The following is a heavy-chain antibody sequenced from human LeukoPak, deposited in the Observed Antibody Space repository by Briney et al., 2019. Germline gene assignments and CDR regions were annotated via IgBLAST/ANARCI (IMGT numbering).Heavy chain of an antibody. Sequence: VKVSCKASGYTFTNYGISWVRQAPGLGLEWMGWISTYNGNTNYAQKLQGRVTMTTDTSTSTAYMELRSLRSDDTAIYYCARVEDFWSGYLDYCGQGTLVTVSS. CDR2: ISTYNGNT. D-gene: IGHD3-3*01. CDR1: GYTFTNYG. V-gene: IGHV1-18*01. J-gene: IGHJ4*02. CDR3: ARVEDFWSGYLDY.